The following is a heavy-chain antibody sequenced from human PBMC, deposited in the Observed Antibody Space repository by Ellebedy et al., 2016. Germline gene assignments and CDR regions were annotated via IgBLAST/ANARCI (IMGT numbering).Heavy chain of an antibody. V-gene: IGHV3-15*01. J-gene: IGHJ4*02. CDR2: IKSKTDGGTT. Sequence: GGSLRLXXAASGFTFSSYWMSWVRQAPGKGLEWVGRIKSKTDGGTTDYAAPVKGRFTISRDDSKNTLYLQMNSLKTEDTAVYYCTTDFRFPTMRGYWGQGTLVTVSS. CDR3: TTDFRFPTMRGY. D-gene: IGHD1-1*01. CDR1: GFTFSSYW.